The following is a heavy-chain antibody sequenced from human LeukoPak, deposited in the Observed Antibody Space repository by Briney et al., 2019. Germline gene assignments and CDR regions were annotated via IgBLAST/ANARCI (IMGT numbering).Heavy chain of an antibody. Sequence: GRSLRLSRAASGFTFSSYAMHWVRQAPGKGLEWVAVISYDGSNKYYADSVKGRFTISRDNSKNTLYLQMNSLRAEDTAVYYCARDAGHYFDYWGQGTLVTISS. CDR1: GFTFSSYA. CDR2: ISYDGSNK. CDR3: ARDAGHYFDY. V-gene: IGHV3-30-3*01. J-gene: IGHJ4*02. D-gene: IGHD3-10*01.